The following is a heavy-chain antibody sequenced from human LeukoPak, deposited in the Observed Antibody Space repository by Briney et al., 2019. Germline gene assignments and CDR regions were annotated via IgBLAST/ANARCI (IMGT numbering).Heavy chain of an antibody. D-gene: IGHD4-17*01. J-gene: IGHJ4*02. Sequence: SETLSLTCTVSGYSISSGYYWGCIRQPPGKGLEWIGSIYHSGSTYYNPSLKSRVTISVDTSKNQFSLKLSSVTAADTAVYYCARVGGDYNPPGFDYWGQGTLVTVSS. V-gene: IGHV4-38-2*02. CDR3: ARVGGDYNPPGFDY. CDR1: GYSISSGYY. CDR2: IYHSGST.